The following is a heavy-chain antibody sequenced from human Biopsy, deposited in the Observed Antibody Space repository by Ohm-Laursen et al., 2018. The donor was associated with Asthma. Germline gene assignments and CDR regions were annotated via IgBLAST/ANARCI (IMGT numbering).Heavy chain of an antibody. Sequence: SLRLSCTASGFMFRSFGMHWVRQAPGKGLEWVAVISYDGNHKFYEDSVKGRFTISRDNSKNTLYLQVNSLRTEDTAVYYCAKRRGYSGHDNDYWGRGTLVIVSS. CDR3: AKRRGYSGHDNDY. CDR1: GFMFRSFG. J-gene: IGHJ4*02. CDR2: ISYDGNHK. D-gene: IGHD5-12*01. V-gene: IGHV3-30*18.